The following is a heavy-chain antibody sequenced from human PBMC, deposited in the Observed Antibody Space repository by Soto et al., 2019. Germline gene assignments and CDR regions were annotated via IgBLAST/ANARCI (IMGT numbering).Heavy chain of an antibody. J-gene: IGHJ4*02. CDR3: AKSDYNPYCTRSGCVGLPTVDY. V-gene: IGHV3-33*06. CDR1: GFTFDSYG. Sequence: PGGSLRLSCAASGFTFDSYGMHWVRQAPGKGLEWVAVIWPDGSNKYYADSVKGRFTISRDNSKNTLYLQMNSLSAEDTAVYYCAKSDYNPYCTRSGCVGLPTVDYWGQGTLVTVSS. D-gene: IGHD2-8*01. CDR2: IWPDGSNK.